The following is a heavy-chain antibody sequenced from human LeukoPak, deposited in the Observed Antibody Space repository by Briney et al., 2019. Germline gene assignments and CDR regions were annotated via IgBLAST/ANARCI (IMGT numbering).Heavy chain of an antibody. V-gene: IGHV3-7*01. J-gene: IGHJ5*02. Sequence: PGGSLRLSCAASKFTFSSYWMSWVRQAPGKGLEWVANIKQDGSEKYYVDSVKGRFTISRDNAKNSLYLQMHSLRAEDTAVYYCARAASESYEDWFDPWGQGTLVTVSS. D-gene: IGHD3-3*01. CDR1: KFTFSSYW. CDR2: IKQDGSEK. CDR3: ARAASESYEDWFDP.